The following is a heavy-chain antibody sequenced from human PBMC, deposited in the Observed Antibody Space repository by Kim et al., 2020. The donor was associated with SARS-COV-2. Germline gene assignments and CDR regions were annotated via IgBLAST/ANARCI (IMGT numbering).Heavy chain of an antibody. J-gene: IGHJ5*02. CDR2: ISWNSGSI. D-gene: IGHD6-13*01. CDR3: AKDLAAGPTGWFDP. V-gene: IGHV3-9*01. Sequence: GGSLRLSCAASGFTFGDYAMHWVRQAPGKGLEWVSGISWNSGSIGYADSVKGRFTISRDNAKNSLYLQMNSLRAEDTALYYCAKDLAAGPTGWFDPWGQGTLVTVSS. CDR1: GFTFGDYA.